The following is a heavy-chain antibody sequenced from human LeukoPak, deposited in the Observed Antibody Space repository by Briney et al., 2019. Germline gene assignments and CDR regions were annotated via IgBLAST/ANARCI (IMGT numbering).Heavy chain of an antibody. J-gene: IGHJ4*02. V-gene: IGHV1-18*01. Sequence: ASVKVSCKASGYTFTSYGISWVRQAPGQGLEWMGWISAYNGNTNYAQKLQGRVTMTTDTSTSTAYMELRSLRSDDTAVYYCARPRGFSGASYYFDYWGQGTLVTVSS. CDR2: ISAYNGNT. CDR1: GYTFTSYG. D-gene: IGHD5-12*01. CDR3: ARPRGFSGASYYFDY.